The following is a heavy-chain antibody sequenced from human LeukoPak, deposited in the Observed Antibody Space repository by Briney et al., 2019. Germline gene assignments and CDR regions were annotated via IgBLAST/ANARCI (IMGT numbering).Heavy chain of an antibody. CDR3: ARVAGSSGWYYFDY. Sequence: GGSLRLSCAASGFTFSSYWMSWVRQAPGKGLEWVANIKQDGSEKNYVDSVKGRFIISRDNAKNSLYLQMNSLRAEDTAIYYCARVAGSSGWYYFDYWGQGTLVTVSS. V-gene: IGHV3-7*01. D-gene: IGHD6-19*01. CDR2: IKQDGSEK. CDR1: GFTFSSYW. J-gene: IGHJ4*02.